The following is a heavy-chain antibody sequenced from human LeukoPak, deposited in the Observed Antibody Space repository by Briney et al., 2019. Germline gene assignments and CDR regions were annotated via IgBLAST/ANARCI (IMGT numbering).Heavy chain of an antibody. CDR3: ARANYDSRGYYEGFDY. D-gene: IGHD3-22*01. Sequence: PGGSLRLSCAASGFTVISNYMSWVRQAPGKGLEWVSVIYSGGSTYYADSVKGRFTISRDNSKNTLYLQMNSLRAEDTAVYYCARANYDSRGYYEGFDYWGQGTLVTVSS. V-gene: IGHV3-53*01. CDR2: IYSGGST. CDR1: GFTVISNY. J-gene: IGHJ4*02.